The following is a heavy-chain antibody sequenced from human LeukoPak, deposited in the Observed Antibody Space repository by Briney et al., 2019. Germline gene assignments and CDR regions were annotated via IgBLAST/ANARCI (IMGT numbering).Heavy chain of an antibody. Sequence: GESLKISCKGSGYSFTSYWIGWGRQMRGKGLEWMGIIYPVDSDTRYSPSFQGHVTISADKSISTAYLQWSSLKASDTAMYYCARRHFGSSGWPFDYWGQGTLVTVSS. CDR3: ARRHFGSSGWPFDY. D-gene: IGHD6-19*01. V-gene: IGHV5-51*01. CDR1: GYSFTSYW. J-gene: IGHJ4*02. CDR2: IYPVDSDT.